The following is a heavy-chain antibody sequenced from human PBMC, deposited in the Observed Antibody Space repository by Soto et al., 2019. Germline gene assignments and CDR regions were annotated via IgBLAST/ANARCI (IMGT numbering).Heavy chain of an antibody. J-gene: IGHJ3*02. V-gene: IGHV3-48*01. D-gene: IGHD3-16*02. Sequence: EVQLVESGGGLVQPGGSLRLSCAASGFTFSSYSMNWVRQAPGKGLEWVSYISSSSSTIYYADSVKGRFTISRDNAKNSLYLQMNSLRAEDTAVYYCARVVSFWGSYRPPQLDAFDIWGQGTMVTVSS. CDR1: GFTFSSYS. CDR3: ARVVSFWGSYRPPQLDAFDI. CDR2: ISSSSSTI.